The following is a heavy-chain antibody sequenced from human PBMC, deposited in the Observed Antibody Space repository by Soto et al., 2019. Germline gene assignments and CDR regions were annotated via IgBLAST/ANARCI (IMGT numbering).Heavy chain of an antibody. CDR1: GFTFSSYA. V-gene: IGHV3-23*01. J-gene: IGHJ4*02. CDR3: AKDGAYCSGGSCYPNFYY. D-gene: IGHD2-15*01. CDR2: ISGSGGST. Sequence: QPGGSLRLSCAASGFTFSSYAMSWVRQAPGKGLEWVSAISGSGGSTYYADSVKGRFTISRDNSKNTLYLQMNSLRAEDTAVYYCAKDGAYCSGGSCYPNFYYWGQGTLVTVSS.